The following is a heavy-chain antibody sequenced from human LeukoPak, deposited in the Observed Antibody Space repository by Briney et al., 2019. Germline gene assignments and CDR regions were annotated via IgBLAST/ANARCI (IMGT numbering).Heavy chain of an antibody. CDR3: ARIVGATDRGAFDI. CDR1: GFTFDDYG. CDR2: INWNGGST. D-gene: IGHD1-26*01. Sequence: GGSLRLSCAASGFTFDDYGMSWVRQAPGKGLEWVSGINWNGGSTGYADSVKGRFTISRDNAKNSLYLQMNSLRAEDTALYYCARIVGATDRGAFDIWGQGTMVTVSS. J-gene: IGHJ3*02. V-gene: IGHV3-20*04.